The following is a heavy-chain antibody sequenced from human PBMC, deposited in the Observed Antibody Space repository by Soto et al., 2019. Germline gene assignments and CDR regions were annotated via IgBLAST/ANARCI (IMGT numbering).Heavy chain of an antibody. D-gene: IGHD4-17*01. J-gene: IGHJ6*02. V-gene: IGHV3-30*18. CDR2: ISYDGSNK. Sequence: ASGVTFSSYGMHWGRQAPGKGLEWVAVISYDGSNKYYADSVKGRFTISRDNSKNTLYLQMNSLRAEDTAVYYCAKVLTTVTSYNYRDVIDFCSQRTTVLVSS. CDR1: GVTFSSYG. CDR3: AKVLTTVTSYNYRDVIDF.